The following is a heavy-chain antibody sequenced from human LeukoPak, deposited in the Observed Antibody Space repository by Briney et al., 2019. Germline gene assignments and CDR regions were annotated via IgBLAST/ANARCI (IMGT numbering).Heavy chain of an antibody. Sequence: PSETLSLTCTVSGGSISSSSYYWGWIRQPPGKGLEWIGSIYYSGSTYYNPSLKSRVTISVDTSKNQFSLKLSSVTAADTAVYYCASVPTSLPFLDYWGQGTLVTVSS. V-gene: IGHV4-39*01. CDR1: GGSISSSSYY. CDR3: ASVPTSLPFLDY. D-gene: IGHD5-12*01. CDR2: IYYSGST. J-gene: IGHJ4*02.